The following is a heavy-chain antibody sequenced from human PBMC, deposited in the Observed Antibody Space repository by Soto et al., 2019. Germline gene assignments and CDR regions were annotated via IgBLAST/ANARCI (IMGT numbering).Heavy chain of an antibody. D-gene: IGHD3-16*01. J-gene: IGHJ4*02. CDR3: ARDGGGLHY. Sequence: EVQLVESGGDLVQPGGSLRLSCAASGFTFSSYRMHWVRQAPGKGLVWVSRIEGDGSGTTYADSVKGRITIFRDNAKNTLYLQMNSLRVEDTAVYYCARDGGGLHYWGQGTLVAVSS. CDR2: IEGDGSGT. V-gene: IGHV3-74*01. CDR1: GFTFSSYR.